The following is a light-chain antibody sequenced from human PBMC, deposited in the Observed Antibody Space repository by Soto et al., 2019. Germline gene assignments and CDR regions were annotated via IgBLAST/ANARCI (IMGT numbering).Light chain of an antibody. CDR3: SSFSSDSTPLV. J-gene: IGLJ2*01. CDR1: SSNIGANYD. V-gene: IGLV1-40*01. CDR2: GNS. Sequence: QSVLTQPPSVSGAPGQRVTISCTGSSSNIGANYDVHWYQQRPGTAPKLLIFGNSNRPSGVPDRFSGSKSGTSASLAITGLQAEDEADYYCSSFSSDSTPLVFGGGTKVTVL.